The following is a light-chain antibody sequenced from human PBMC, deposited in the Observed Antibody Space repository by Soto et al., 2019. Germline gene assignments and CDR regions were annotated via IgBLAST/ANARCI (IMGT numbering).Light chain of an antibody. CDR1: SSDVGTYSL. CDR2: EGS. Sequence: HSALTQPASVSGSPGQSIIISCTGASSDVGTYSLVSWYQQHPGKAPKLMIYEGSRRPSGVSNRFSGSTSDNTASLTISGLQVEDEADYYCCSYAGSTNFVLFGGGTKLTVL. CDR3: CSYAGSTNFVL. J-gene: IGLJ3*02. V-gene: IGLV2-23*01.